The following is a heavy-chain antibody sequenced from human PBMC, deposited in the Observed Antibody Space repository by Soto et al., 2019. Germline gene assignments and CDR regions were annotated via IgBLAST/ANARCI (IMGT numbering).Heavy chain of an antibody. Sequence: SGPTLVNPTQTLTLTCTFSGFSLTTGGMCVSWIRQPPGKALEWLARIDWDDTKYYTTSVKTRLTISKDISKNQVVLTMTNMDPVDTARYYCARIKDQPPNDAFDVWGQGTMVTVS. CDR3: ARIKDQPPNDAFDV. D-gene: IGHD1-1*01. V-gene: IGHV2-70*11. CDR2: IDWDDTK. CDR1: GFSLTTGGMC. J-gene: IGHJ3*01.